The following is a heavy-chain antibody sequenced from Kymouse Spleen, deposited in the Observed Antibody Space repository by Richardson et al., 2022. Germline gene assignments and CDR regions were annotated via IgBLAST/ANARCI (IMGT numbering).Heavy chain of an antibody. D-gene: IGHD6-6*01. CDR1: GFTFSSYD. CDR2: IGTAGDT. V-gene: IGHV3-13*01. CDR3: ARDRGSSSSGGYYYYYGMDV. J-gene: IGHJ6*02. Sequence: EVQLVESGGGLVQPGGSLRLSCAASGFTFSSYDMHWVRQATGKGLEWVSAIGTAGDTYYPGSVKGRFTISRENAKNSLYLQMNSLRAGDTAVYYCARDRGSSSSGGYYYYYGMDVWGQGTTVTVSS.